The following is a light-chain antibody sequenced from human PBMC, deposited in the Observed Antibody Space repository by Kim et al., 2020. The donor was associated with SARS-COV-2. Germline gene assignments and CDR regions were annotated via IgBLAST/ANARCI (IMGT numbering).Light chain of an antibody. CDR2: YDS. Sequence: VSVAPGKTARITCGGNNIGRKSVHWYQQKPGQAPVLVIYYDSERPSGIPERFSGSNSGNTATLTISRVEAGDEADYYCQVWDSSVVFGGGTQLTVL. CDR1: NIGRKS. J-gene: IGLJ2*01. CDR3: QVWDSSVV. V-gene: IGLV3-21*04.